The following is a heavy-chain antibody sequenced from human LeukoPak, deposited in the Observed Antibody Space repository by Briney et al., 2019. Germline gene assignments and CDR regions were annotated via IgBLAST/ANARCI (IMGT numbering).Heavy chain of an antibody. J-gene: IGHJ3*02. Sequence: SETLSLTCTVSGGSISSYYWSWIRQPPGKGLEWIGYIYYSGYTNYKPSLKSRVTISADTSKNQFSLKLTSVTAADTAIYYCARRNDFDIWGQGTMVTVSS. CDR2: IYYSGYT. CDR1: GGSISSYY. CDR3: ARRNDFDI. V-gene: IGHV4-59*08.